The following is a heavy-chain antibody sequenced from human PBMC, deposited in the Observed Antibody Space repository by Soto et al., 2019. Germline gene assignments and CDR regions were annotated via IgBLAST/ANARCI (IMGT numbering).Heavy chain of an antibody. Sequence: GESLKISCKGSGYSFTSYWISWVRQMPGKGLEWMGRIDPSDSYSNYSPAFQGHVTISADKSISTAYLQWSSLKASDTAMYYCASLDGYNPGGQWFDPWGQGTLVPVSS. CDR2: IDPSDSYS. V-gene: IGHV5-10-1*01. D-gene: IGHD5-12*01. CDR1: GYSFTSYW. CDR3: ASLDGYNPGGQWFDP. J-gene: IGHJ5*02.